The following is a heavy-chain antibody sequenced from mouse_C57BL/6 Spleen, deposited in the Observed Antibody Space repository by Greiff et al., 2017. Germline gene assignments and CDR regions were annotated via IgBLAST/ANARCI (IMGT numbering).Heavy chain of an antibody. CDR3: TRKRAVVATKAMDY. D-gene: IGHD1-1*01. J-gene: IGHJ4*01. V-gene: IGHV1-15*01. CDR2: IDPETGGT. Sequence: VQLQQSGAELVRPGASVTLSCKASGYTFTDYEMHWVKQTPVHGLEWIGAIDPETGGTAYNQKFKGKAILTADKSSSTAYMELRSLTSEDSAVYYCTRKRAVVATKAMDYWGQGTSVTVSS. CDR1: GYTFTDYE.